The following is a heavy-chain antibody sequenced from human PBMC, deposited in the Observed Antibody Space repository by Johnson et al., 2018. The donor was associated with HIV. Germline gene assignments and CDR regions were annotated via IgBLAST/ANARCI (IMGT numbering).Heavy chain of an antibody. J-gene: IGHJ3*02. CDR2: IWYDGSNE. CDR1: GFTFSSYG. D-gene: IGHD3-3*01. Sequence: QVQLVESGGGVVQPGRSLRLSCAASGFTFSSYGMHWVRQAPGKGLEWVAVIWYDGSNEFYADSVKGRFTISRDNSRNTLNLQMNNLRAEDTGVYYCARDTDDFWSGEGAFDIWGQGTMVTVSS. V-gene: IGHV3-30*19. CDR3: ARDTDDFWSGEGAFDI.